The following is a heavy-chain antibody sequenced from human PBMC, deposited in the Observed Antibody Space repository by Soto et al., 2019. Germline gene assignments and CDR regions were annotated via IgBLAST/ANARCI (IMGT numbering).Heavy chain of an antibody. CDR2: ISGSGGST. Sequence: EVQLLESGGGLVQPGGSLRLSCAASGFTFSSYAMSWVRQAPGKGLEWVSVISGSGGSTYYADSVKGRFTISRDNSQNPLYLQMNSLRAEGTAVYYWARRTSGWYLGYRGQGTLVTVSS. D-gene: IGHD6-19*01. CDR3: ARRTSGWYLGY. V-gene: IGHV3-23*01. CDR1: GFTFSSYA. J-gene: IGHJ4*02.